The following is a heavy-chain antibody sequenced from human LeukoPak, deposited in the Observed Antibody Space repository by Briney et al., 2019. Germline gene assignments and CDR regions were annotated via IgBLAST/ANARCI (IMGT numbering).Heavy chain of an antibody. V-gene: IGHV3-30-3*01. CDR1: GFTFSSYA. J-gene: IGHJ4*02. D-gene: IGHD2-2*01. Sequence: GGSLRLSCAASGFTFSSYAMHWVRQAPGKGLEWVAVISYDGSNKYYADSVKGRFTISRDNSKNTLYLQMNSLRAEDTAVYYCARGRYCSSTSCPFDYWGQGTLVTVSS. CDR3: ARGRYCSSTSCPFDY. CDR2: ISYDGSNK.